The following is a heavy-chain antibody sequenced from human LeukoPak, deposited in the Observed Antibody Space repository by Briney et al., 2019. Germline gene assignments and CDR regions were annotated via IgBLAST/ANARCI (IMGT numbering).Heavy chain of an antibody. CDR3: ARAGPEGFGVDV. J-gene: IGHJ6*02. CDR1: GFPFSSYG. V-gene: IGHV3-33*01. Sequence: GGSLRLSCAASGFPFSSYGMHWVRQAPGKGLESVAVIWHDASNTYYVESVRGRFTISRDISKNMLYLQLNSLRAEDTAVYYSARAGPEGFGVDVWGQGTTVIVSS. CDR2: IWHDASNT.